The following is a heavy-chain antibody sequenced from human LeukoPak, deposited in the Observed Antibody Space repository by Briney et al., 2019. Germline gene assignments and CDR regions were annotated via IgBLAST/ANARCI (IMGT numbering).Heavy chain of an antibody. CDR2: IKQDESEK. Sequence: GGSLRLSCAASGFTFSREWMSWVRQAPGKGLEWVANIKQDESEKYHVDSVKGRFTISRDNAKHSLFLQMNSLRAEDTAVYYCARGGGYPELWGQGALVTVSS. D-gene: IGHD3-22*01. CDR1: GFTFSREW. CDR3: ARGGGYPEL. V-gene: IGHV3-7*01. J-gene: IGHJ4*02.